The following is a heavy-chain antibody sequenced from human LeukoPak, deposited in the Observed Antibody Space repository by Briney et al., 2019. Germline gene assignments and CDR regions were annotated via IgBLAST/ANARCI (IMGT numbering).Heavy chain of an antibody. CDR2: INPSGGST. Sequence: ASVKVSCKASGGTFSSYAISWVRQAPGQGLEWMGIINPSGGSTSYAQKFQGRVTMTRDMSTSTVYMGLSSLRSEDTAVYYCARGMDVWGKGTTVTISS. J-gene: IGHJ6*04. V-gene: IGHV1-46*01. CDR1: GGTFSSYA. CDR3: ARGMDV.